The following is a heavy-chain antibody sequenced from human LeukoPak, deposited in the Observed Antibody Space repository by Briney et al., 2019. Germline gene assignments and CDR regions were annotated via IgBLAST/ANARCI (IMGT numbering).Heavy chain of an antibody. Sequence: GSSVKVSCKASGGTFSSYVISWVRQAPGQGLEWMGRIIPIFGITNYAQKFQGRVTITADKSTSTAYMELSSLRSEDTAVYYCATHYDCVWGRTYYGMDIWGQGTTVTVSS. J-gene: IGHJ6*02. V-gene: IGHV1-69*04. CDR1: GGTFSSYV. CDR2: IIPIFGIT. CDR3: ATHYDCVWGRTYYGMDI. D-gene: IGHD3-16*01.